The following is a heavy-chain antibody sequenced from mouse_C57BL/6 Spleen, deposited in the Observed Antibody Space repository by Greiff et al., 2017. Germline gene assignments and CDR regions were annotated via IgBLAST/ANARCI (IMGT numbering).Heavy chain of an antibody. CDR2: ISYDGSN. CDR1: GYSITSGYY. Sequence: EVHLVESGPGLVKPSQSLSLTCSVTGYSITSGYYWNWIRQFPGNKLEWMGYISYDGSNNYNPSLKNRISITRDTSKNQFFLKLNSVTTEDTATYYCARGYGGGYYAMDYWGQGTSVTVSS. CDR3: ARGYGGGYYAMDY. D-gene: IGHD1-1*01. J-gene: IGHJ4*01. V-gene: IGHV3-6*01.